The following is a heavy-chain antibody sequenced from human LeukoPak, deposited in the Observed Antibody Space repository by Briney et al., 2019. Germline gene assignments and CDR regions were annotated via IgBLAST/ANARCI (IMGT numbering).Heavy chain of an antibody. V-gene: IGHV3-23*01. D-gene: IGHD3-16*01. CDR1: GFTFSTHA. J-gene: IGHJ6*03. Sequence: GGSLRLSCAASGFTFSTHAMSWVRQAPGKGLEWVSSISSSGGSTYYADSVKGRFTISRDNSKNTLYLQMNSLRAEDTAVYYCAKARHPWGSYYYMDVWGKGTTVTVSS. CDR3: AKARHPWGSYYYMDV. CDR2: ISSSGGST.